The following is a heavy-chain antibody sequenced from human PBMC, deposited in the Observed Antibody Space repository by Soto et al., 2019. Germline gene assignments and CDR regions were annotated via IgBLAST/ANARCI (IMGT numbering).Heavy chain of an antibody. CDR3: AKVLWVGEPYGMDV. D-gene: IGHD3-10*01. CDR2: ISWDGGST. J-gene: IGHJ6*02. V-gene: IGHV3-43*01. CDR1: GFTFDDYT. Sequence: EVQLVESGGVVVQPGGSLRLSCAASGFTFDDYTMHWVRQAPGKGLEWVSLISWDGGSTYYADSVKGRFTISRDNSQNSLYLQMNSLRTDDTALYYCAKVLWVGEPYGMDVWGQGTTVTVSS.